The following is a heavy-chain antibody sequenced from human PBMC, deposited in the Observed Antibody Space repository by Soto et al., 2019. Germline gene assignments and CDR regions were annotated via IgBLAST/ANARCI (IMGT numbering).Heavy chain of an antibody. Sequence: QVQLVESGGGVVQPGRSLRLSCAASGFTFSSYGMHRVRQAPGKGLEWVAVISYDGSNKYYADSVKGRFTISRDNSKNTLYLQMNSLRAEDTAVYYCAKDDSWYGAFDIWGQGTMVTVSS. J-gene: IGHJ3*02. CDR2: ISYDGSNK. D-gene: IGHD6-13*01. V-gene: IGHV3-30*18. CDR1: GFTFSSYG. CDR3: AKDDSWYGAFDI.